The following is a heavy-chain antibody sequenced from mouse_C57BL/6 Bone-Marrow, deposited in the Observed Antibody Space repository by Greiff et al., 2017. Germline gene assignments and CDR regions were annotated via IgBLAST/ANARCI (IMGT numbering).Heavy chain of an antibody. Sequence: QVQLQQSGAELVMPGASVKLSCKASGYTFTSYWMHWVKQRPGQGLEWIGEIDPSDSYTNYNQKFKGKSTLTVDKSSSTAYMQLSSLTSEDSAVYYCARNYGGSMDYWGQGTSITVTA. CDR3: ARNYGGSMDY. CDR1: GYTFTSYW. CDR2: IDPSDSYT. V-gene: IGHV1-69*01. J-gene: IGHJ4*01. D-gene: IGHD1-1*02.